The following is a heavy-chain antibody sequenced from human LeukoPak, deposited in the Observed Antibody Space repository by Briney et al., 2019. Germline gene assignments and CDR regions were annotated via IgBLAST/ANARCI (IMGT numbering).Heavy chain of an antibody. CDR1: GGSISSYY. Sequence: SETLSLTCTVSGGSISSYYWSWIRQPPGKGLEWIGYIYYSGSTTYNPSLKSRVTISVDTSKNQFSLKLSSVTAADTALYYCARHGNYGPAYFDFWGQGTLVTVSS. CDR3: ARHGNYGPAYFDF. CDR2: IYYSGST. D-gene: IGHD3-10*01. J-gene: IGHJ4*02. V-gene: IGHV4-59*08.